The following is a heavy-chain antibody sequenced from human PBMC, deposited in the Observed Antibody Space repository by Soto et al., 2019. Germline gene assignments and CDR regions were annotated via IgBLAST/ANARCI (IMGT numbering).Heavy chain of an antibody. Sequence: ASVKVSCEASGSTFSSYAISWVRQAPGRGLGWMGGIIPIFGTADYAQKFQGRVTITADESTSTAYIELSSLRSEDTAVYYCAGEIVAPTSGDAFHIWGQVTMVTVS. V-gene: IGHV1-69*13. CDR1: GSTFSSYA. CDR3: AGEIVAPTSGDAFHI. D-gene: IGHD5-12*01. CDR2: IIPIFGTA. J-gene: IGHJ3*02.